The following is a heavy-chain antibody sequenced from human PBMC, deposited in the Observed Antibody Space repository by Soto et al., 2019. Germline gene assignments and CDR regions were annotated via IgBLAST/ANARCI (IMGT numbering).Heavy chain of an antibody. CDR3: ARGRASGSYYLLDY. CDR1: GDTFTTHD. D-gene: IGHD3-10*01. CDR2: INPNSGNI. V-gene: IGHV1-8*01. Sequence: ASVKVSCKASGDTFTTHDINWVRQATGHGLEWMGWINPNSGNIGYAQRFQGRVTMTRDTAIRTAYMEVSSLRSDDTAVYYCARGRASGSYYLLDYWGQGTLVTVSS. J-gene: IGHJ4*02.